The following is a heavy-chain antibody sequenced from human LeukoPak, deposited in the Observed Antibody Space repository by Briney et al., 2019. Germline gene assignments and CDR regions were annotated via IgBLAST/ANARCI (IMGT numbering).Heavy chain of an antibody. Sequence: GGTLRLSCAASGFTFSAYSLKGVRQPPARGREGVSCISSSSRYIYYADSVKSRFTISRDNPQNSLYLQMSSLRAEDTAVYYCARAWRGSYVFDYWGQGTLVTVSS. CDR2: ISSSSRYI. D-gene: IGHD3-3*01. CDR3: ARAWRGSYVFDY. J-gene: IGHJ4*02. V-gene: IGHV3-21*01. CDR1: GFTFSAYS.